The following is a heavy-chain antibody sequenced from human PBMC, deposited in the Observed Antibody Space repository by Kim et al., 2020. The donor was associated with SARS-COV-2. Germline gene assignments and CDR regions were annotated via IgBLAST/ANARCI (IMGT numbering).Heavy chain of an antibody. D-gene: IGHD2-8*01. J-gene: IGHJ4*02. V-gene: IGHV3-7*03. Sequence: GGSLRLSCAVSGFSFSTYWMSWVRQAPGKGLEWVANIKYDGSEKYYVDSVKGRFTISRDNARNSLYLQMNSLRAEDAAMYYCARDNVMLFDYWGQGTLVTVSS. CDR1: GFSFSTYW. CDR2: IKYDGSEK. CDR3: ARDNVMLFDY.